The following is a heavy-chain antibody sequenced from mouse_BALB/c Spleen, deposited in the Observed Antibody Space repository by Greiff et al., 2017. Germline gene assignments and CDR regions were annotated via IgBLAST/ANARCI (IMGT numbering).Heavy chain of an antibody. Sequence: VMLVESGAELVRPGTSVKVSCKASGYAFTNYLIEWVKQRPGQGLEWIGVINPGSGGTNYNEKFKGKATLTADKSSSTAYMQLSSLTSDDSAVYFCARGWDGNAMDYWGQGTSVTVSS. J-gene: IGHJ4*01. CDR3: ARGWDGNAMDY. V-gene: IGHV1-54*01. CDR2: INPGSGGT. CDR1: GYAFTNYL. D-gene: IGHD4-1*01.